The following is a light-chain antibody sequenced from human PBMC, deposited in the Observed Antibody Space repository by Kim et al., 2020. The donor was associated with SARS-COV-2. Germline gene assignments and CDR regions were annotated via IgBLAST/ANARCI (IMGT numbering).Light chain of an antibody. J-gene: IGKJ4*01. CDR2: AAS. CDR3: QQSHTTPLLS. CDR1: QSIGTY. V-gene: IGKV1-39*01. Sequence: DIQMTQSPSSLAASVGDRVTIACRASQSIGTYLNWYQQKPGKAPKLLIYAASSLQSGVPSRFSGSGSGTDFTLTISNVQPEDFATYYWQQSHTTPLLSFGGGTKVDIK.